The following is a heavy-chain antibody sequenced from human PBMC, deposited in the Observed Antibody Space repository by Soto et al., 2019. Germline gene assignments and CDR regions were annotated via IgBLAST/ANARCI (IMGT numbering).Heavy chain of an antibody. J-gene: IGHJ4*02. Sequence: QVQLVQSGAEVKKPGASVKVSCKASGYTFSSYGITWVRQAPGQRLEWMGWFNTYNGNTNYAQKLQGRVTMTTDTSTSTAYMELRSLRSDDTAVYYCARERVGYSYGDYWGQGALVTVSS. CDR1: GYTFSSYG. V-gene: IGHV1-18*01. CDR2: FNTYNGNT. CDR3: ARERVGYSYGDY. D-gene: IGHD5-18*01.